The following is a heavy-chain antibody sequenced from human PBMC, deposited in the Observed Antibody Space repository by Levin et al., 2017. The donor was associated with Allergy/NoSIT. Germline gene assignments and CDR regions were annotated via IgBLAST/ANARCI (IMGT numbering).Heavy chain of an antibody. CDR3: AGEPNSPYYYHYGLDV. V-gene: IGHV4-39*07. J-gene: IGHJ6*02. CDR1: GGSISDDSYY. CDR2: IYYDGSA. D-gene: IGHD2/OR15-2a*01. Sequence: ESLKISCSVSGGSISDDSYYWAWVRQPPGKGLEWVGSIYYDGSAYYNPSLKTRLTISVDTSKNQFSLMVNSVTAADTAVYDCAGEPNSPYYYHYGLDVWGPGTTVTVSS.